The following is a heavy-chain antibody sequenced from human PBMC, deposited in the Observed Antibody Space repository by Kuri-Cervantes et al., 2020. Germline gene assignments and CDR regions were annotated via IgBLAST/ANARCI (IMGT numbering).Heavy chain of an antibody. CDR1: GGSISSYY. J-gene: IGHJ4*02. Sequence: SETLSLTCTVSGGSISSYYWSWIRQPPGKGLEWIGYIYYSGSTNYNPSLKSRVTISVDTSKNQFSLKPSSVTAADTAVYYCAAYDSSGYYYGHWGQGTLVTVSS. D-gene: IGHD3-22*01. CDR3: AAYDSSGYYYGH. V-gene: IGHV4-59*01. CDR2: IYYSGST.